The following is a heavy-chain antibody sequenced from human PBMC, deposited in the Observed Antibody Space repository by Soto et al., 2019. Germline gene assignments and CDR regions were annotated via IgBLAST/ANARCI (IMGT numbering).Heavy chain of an antibody. CDR2: IYGGGST. V-gene: IGHV3-53*01. CDR3: ARGSLRYFDWLFHPGRFGYGMDV. J-gene: IGHJ6*02. CDR1: GFTVSSNY. Sequence: SLRLSCAASGFTVSSNYMSWVRQAPGKGLEWVSVIYGGGSTYYADSVKGRFTISRDNSKNTLYLQMNSLRAEDTAVYYCARGSLRYFDWLFHPGRFGYGMDVWGQGTTVTVSS. D-gene: IGHD3-9*01.